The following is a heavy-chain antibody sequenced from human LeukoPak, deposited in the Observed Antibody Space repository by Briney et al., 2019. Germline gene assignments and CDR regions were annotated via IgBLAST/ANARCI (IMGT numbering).Heavy chain of an antibody. Sequence: PGGSLRLSCAASGLTFSKSALTWVRQAPGKGLEWVSTITDVGDIFYTYSVRGRFTISRDNSKNTLYLQMNSLRAEDTAVYYCARAEFWSGYYPFDYWGQGTLVTVSS. CDR3: ARAEFWSGYYPFDY. CDR2: ITDVGDI. J-gene: IGHJ4*02. D-gene: IGHD3-3*01. V-gene: IGHV3-23*01. CDR1: GLTFSKSA.